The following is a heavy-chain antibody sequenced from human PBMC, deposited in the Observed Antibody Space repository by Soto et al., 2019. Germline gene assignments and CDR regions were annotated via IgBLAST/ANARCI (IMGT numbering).Heavy chain of an antibody. CDR1: GGSFSGYY. CDR3: AKVRGVTPNAFDI. CDR2: INHSGST. D-gene: IGHD3-10*01. J-gene: IGHJ3*02. Sequence: QVQLQQWGAGLLKPSETLSLTCAVYGGSFSGYYWSWIRQPPGKGLEWIGEINHSGSTNYNPSLKSRVTISVDTSKNQFSLKLSSVTAADTAVYYCAKVRGVTPNAFDIWGQGPMVTVSS. V-gene: IGHV4-34*01.